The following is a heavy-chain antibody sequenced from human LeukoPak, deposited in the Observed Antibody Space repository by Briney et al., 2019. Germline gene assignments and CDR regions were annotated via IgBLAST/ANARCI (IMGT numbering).Heavy chain of an antibody. CDR2: IYYSGNT. CDR3: ATPGLARAY. J-gene: IGHJ4*02. Sequence: PSETLSLTCTVSGGSISSSSYYWGWIRQPPGKGLEWIGSIYYSGNTYYNASLKSRVTISGDTSKNQFSLILSSVTAADTAVYYCATPGLARAYWGQGTLVPVSS. CDR1: GGSISSSSYY. V-gene: IGHV4-39*01.